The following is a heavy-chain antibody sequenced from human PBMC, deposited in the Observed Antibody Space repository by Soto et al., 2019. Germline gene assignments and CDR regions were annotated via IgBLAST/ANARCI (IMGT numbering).Heavy chain of an antibody. CDR2: INSDGSTT. CDR1: GFTFSDHW. CDR3: ARGYSSGPDY. Sequence: PGGSLRLSCAASGFTFSDHWMHWVRQVPGKGLVWVARINSDGSTTTYADSVKGRFTISRANARNTLYLHMDSLRAGDTALYYCARGYSSGPDYWGQGTLVTVSA. D-gene: IGHD6-19*01. J-gene: IGHJ4*02. V-gene: IGHV3-74*01.